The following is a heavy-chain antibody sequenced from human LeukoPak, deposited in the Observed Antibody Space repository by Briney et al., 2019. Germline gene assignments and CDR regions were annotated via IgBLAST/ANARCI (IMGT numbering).Heavy chain of an antibody. CDR3: ARSGVGSTGNGLDH. D-gene: IGHD1-26*01. J-gene: IGHJ4*02. V-gene: IGHV3-66*01. CDR1: GFTVSYNY. CDR2: IYGGGNT. Sequence: GGSLRLSCAAAGFTVSYNYMTGVREAPGKGPEWGSVIYGGGNTDYAESGKRRFTISKDNSKNALYLQMNSLRAEDTAVYYCARSGVGSTGNGLDHWDQGTLVTVSS.